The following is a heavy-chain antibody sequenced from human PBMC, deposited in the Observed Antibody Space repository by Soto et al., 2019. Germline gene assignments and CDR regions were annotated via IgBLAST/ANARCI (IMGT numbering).Heavy chain of an antibody. Sequence: EVQLVESGGGLVQPGGSLRLSCAASGFTFSSYWMSWVRQAPGKGLEWVANIKQDGSEKYYVDSVKGRFTISRDNAKNSLYLQMNSLRAEDTAVYYCARVAHPLVFLTIFGVHLDRPDYYGMDVWGQGTTVTVSS. D-gene: IGHD3-3*01. CDR3: ARVAHPLVFLTIFGVHLDRPDYYGMDV. CDR2: IKQDGSEK. V-gene: IGHV3-7*03. CDR1: GFTFSSYW. J-gene: IGHJ6*02.